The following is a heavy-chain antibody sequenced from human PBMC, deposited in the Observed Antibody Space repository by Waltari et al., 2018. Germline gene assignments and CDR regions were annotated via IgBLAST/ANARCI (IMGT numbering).Heavy chain of an antibody. CDR3: ARGRLSRGRKDYYYMDV. CDR2: INHSGST. D-gene: IGHD5-12*01. V-gene: IGHV4-34*01. Sequence: QVQLQQWGAGLLKPSETLSLRCAVHGGSFSGYYRTWTPPPPGKGLEWIGEINHSGSTNYNPSLKSRVTISVDTSKNQFSLKLSSVTAADTAVYYCARGRLSRGRKDYYYMDVWGKGTTVTVSS. CDR1: GGSFSGYY. J-gene: IGHJ6*03.